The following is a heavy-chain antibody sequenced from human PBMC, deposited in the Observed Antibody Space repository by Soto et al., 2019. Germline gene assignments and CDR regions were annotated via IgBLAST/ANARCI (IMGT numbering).Heavy chain of an antibody. D-gene: IGHD2-21*02. CDR1: GFTFSDYY. CDR3: ARDQDIVVVTAPGWYYYYYGMDV. CDR2: ISSSGSTI. V-gene: IGHV3-11*01. Sequence: LRLSCAASGFTFSDYYMSWIRQAPGKGLEWVSYISSSGSTIYYADSVKGRFTISRDNAKNSLYLQMNSLRAEDTAVYYCARDQDIVVVTAPGWYYYYYGMDVWGQGTTVTVSS. J-gene: IGHJ6*02.